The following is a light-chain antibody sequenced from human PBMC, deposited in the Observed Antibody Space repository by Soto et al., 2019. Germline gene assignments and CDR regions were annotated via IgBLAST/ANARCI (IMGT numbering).Light chain of an antibody. V-gene: IGKV1-9*01. CDR1: QGSCSY. Sequence: DIKLTQAPAFLYASVGDRVTITCRASQGSCSYVDWYQQKPGKAPQLLIYSASTLQRGVPSRFSGSGSGTDFTLTSSCLQSEDFATYYCLQYYRYLITCGRGTRLEIK. CDR2: SAS. J-gene: IGKJ5*01. CDR3: LQYYRYLIT.